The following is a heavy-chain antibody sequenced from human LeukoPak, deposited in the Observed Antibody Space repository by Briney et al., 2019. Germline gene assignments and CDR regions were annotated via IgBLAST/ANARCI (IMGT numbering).Heavy chain of an antibody. J-gene: IGHJ6*03. Sequence: GGSLRLSCAASGFNFNRYAMSGVRQAPGKGREWVSGIIDNGDTTYHANSVKGRFTISRDNSKNTLYLQMHSLRAEDTAVYYCAKLGGQEIYNYYVGVWGKGTTVAVSS. D-gene: IGHD3-16*01. CDR3: AKLGGQEIYNYYVGV. V-gene: IGHV3-23*01. CDR2: IIDNGDTT. CDR1: GFNFNRYA.